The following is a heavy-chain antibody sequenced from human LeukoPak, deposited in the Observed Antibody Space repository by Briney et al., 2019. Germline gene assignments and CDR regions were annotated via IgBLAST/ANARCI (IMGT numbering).Heavy chain of an antibody. J-gene: IGHJ3*02. D-gene: IGHD6-13*01. V-gene: IGHV1-46*01. CDR3: ARDWSAQQQEEDAFDI. Sequence: ASVKVSCKASGYTFTNYYMHWVRQAPGQGLEWMGIINPSGGSTSYAQKFQGSVTMTRDTSTSTVYMELSSLRSEDTAVYYCARDWSAQQQEEDAFDIWGQGTMVTVSS. CDR2: INPSGGST. CDR1: GYTFTNYY.